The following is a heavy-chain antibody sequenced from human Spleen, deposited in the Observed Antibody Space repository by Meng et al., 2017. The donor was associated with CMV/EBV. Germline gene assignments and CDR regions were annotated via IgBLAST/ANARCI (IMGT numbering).Heavy chain of an antibody. CDR2: MNPDSGNT. V-gene: IGHV1-8*01. CDR3: ARGPHSCESISCYILDY. J-gene: IGHJ4*02. D-gene: IGHD2-2*02. CDR1: GYTFISYD. Sequence: ASVKVSCKASGYTFISYDIIWVRQATGQGLEYMGWMNPDSGNTGFAQEFQGRVTMTRDSSISTAYMELSGLRSDDTAVFYCARGPHSCESISCYILDYWGQGTLVTVSS.